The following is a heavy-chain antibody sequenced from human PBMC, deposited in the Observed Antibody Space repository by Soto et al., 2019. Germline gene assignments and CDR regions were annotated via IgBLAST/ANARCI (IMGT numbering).Heavy chain of an antibody. Sequence: QVQLVESGGGVVQPGRSLRLSCAASGFTFSSYAMHWVRQAPGKGLEWVAVISYDGSNKCYADSVKGRFTISRDNSKNTLYLEVNSLRAEETAVYYCARAGRYYPPDFWGQGTLVTVSS. D-gene: IGHD1-26*01. CDR1: GFTFSSYA. CDR3: ARAGRYYPPDF. CDR2: ISYDGSNK. J-gene: IGHJ4*02. V-gene: IGHV3-30-3*01.